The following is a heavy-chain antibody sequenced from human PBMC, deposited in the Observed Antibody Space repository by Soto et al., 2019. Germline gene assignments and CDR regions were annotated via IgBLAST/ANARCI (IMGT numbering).Heavy chain of an antibody. V-gene: IGHV3-23*01. D-gene: IGHD2-15*01. Sequence: EVQLLESGGGLVQPGGSLRLSCAASGFTFSSYTMSWVRQAPGKGLEWVSAISGSGGSTYYADSVKGRFTISRDNSKNTLYLQMNSLRAEDTAVYYCAKDAPCSGGSCYPSPLGYWGQGTLVTVSS. CDR1: GFTFSSYT. CDR3: AKDAPCSGGSCYPSPLGY. CDR2: ISGSGGST. J-gene: IGHJ4*02.